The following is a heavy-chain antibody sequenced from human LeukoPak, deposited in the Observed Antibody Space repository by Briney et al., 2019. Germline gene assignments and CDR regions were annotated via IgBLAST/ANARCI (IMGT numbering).Heavy chain of an antibody. Sequence: GGSLRLSCAASGFTFSDYYMSWIRQAPGKGLEWVSYISSSGSTIYYADSVKGRFTISRDNAKNSLYLQMNSLRAEDTAVYYCAKDQLGGSYSYFDYWGQGTLVTVSS. J-gene: IGHJ4*02. D-gene: IGHD1-26*01. CDR1: GFTFSDYY. V-gene: IGHV3-11*04. CDR2: ISSSGSTI. CDR3: AKDQLGGSYSYFDY.